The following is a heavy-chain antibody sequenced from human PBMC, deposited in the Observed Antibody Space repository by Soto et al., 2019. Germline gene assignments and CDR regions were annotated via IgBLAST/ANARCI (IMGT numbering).Heavy chain of an antibody. CDR3: ARGLGEMATITRWFDP. CDR1: GGSFSGYY. V-gene: IGHV4-34*01. D-gene: IGHD5-12*01. Sequence: PSETLSLTCAVHGGSFSGYYWSWIRQPPGKGLEWIGEINHSGSTNYNPSLKSRVTISVDTSKNQFSLKLSSVTAADTAVYYCARGLGEMATITRWFDPWGQGTLVTVSS. CDR2: INHSGST. J-gene: IGHJ5*02.